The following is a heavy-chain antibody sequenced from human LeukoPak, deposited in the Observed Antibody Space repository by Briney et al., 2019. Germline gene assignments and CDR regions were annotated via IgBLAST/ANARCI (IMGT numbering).Heavy chain of an antibody. CDR2: LKSDGSST. CDR1: GFKLSSYY. Sequence: PGGSLRLSCAASGFKLSSYYMDWVRQGPGKGLVWVSRLKSDGSSTKYADSVQGRFTISRDDAKNTLYLQMTSVRVEDAAVYYCAKGLYDGGGYYLDYWGQGTLVTVSS. J-gene: IGHJ4*02. V-gene: IGHV3-74*03. CDR3: AKGLYDGGGYYLDY. D-gene: IGHD3-22*01.